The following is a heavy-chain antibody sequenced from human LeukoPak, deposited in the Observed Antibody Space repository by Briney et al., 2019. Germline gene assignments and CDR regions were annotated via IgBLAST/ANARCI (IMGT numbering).Heavy chain of an antibody. D-gene: IGHD3-3*01. Sequence: GGSLRLSCAASGFTFSSYWMTWVRQAPGKGLEWVAVISYDGSNKYYADSVKGRFTISRDNSKNTLYLQMNSLRAEDTAVYYCARDSSRYDFWSSQVALHYFDYWGQGTLVTVSS. J-gene: IGHJ4*02. CDR1: GFTFSSYW. CDR3: ARDSSRYDFWSSQVALHYFDY. CDR2: ISYDGSNK. V-gene: IGHV3-30-3*01.